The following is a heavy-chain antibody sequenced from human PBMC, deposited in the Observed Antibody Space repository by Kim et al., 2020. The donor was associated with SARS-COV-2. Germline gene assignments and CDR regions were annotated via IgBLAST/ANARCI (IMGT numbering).Heavy chain of an antibody. Sequence: ASVNVSCKASGYTFTSYAMHWVRQAPGQRLEWMGWINAGNGNTKYSQKFQGRVTITRDTSASTAYMELSSLRSEDTAVYYCARNPSGYSSSWYDSWFDPWGQGTLVTVSS. V-gene: IGHV1-3*01. CDR3: ARNPSGYSSSWYDSWFDP. CDR2: INAGNGNT. CDR1: GYTFTSYA. D-gene: IGHD6-13*01. J-gene: IGHJ5*02.